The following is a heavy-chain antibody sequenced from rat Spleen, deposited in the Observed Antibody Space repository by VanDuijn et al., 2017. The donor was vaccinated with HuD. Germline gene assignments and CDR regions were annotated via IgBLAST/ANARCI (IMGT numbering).Heavy chain of an antibody. Sequence: EVQLVESGGGLVQPGRSLKLSCAASGFTFSDYYMAWVRQAPTKGLEWVASITNTGGSTYYRDSVKGRFTISRDNTKSTLSLQMDSLRPEDTAPYYCTRVLHYVSPPFAYWGQGTLVTVSS. V-gene: IGHV5-20*01. CDR1: GFTFSDYY. J-gene: IGHJ3*01. CDR3: TRVLHYVSPPFAY. CDR2: ITNTGGST. D-gene: IGHD1-11*01.